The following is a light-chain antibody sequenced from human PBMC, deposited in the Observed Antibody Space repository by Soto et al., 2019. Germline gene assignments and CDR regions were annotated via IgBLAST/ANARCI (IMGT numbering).Light chain of an antibody. CDR2: GAS. J-gene: IGKJ2*01. CDR1: QIVSNNY. V-gene: IGKV3-20*01. Sequence: EIVLTQSPGTLSLSPGERATLSCRASQIVSNNYLAWYQQKPGQAPRLLIYGASSRATGIPDSFSGSGSGTDFTLTISRLEPEDFAVYYCQQYSNSPYTFRQGTKLEIK. CDR3: QQYSNSPYT.